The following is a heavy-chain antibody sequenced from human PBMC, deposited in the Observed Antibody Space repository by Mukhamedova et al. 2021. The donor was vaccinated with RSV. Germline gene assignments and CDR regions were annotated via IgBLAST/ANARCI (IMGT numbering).Heavy chain of an antibody. CDR3: AREGVRGSLGLDY. J-gene: IGHJ4*02. Sequence: VKGRFTISRDNAKNSLYLQMNSLRAADTAVYYCAREGVRGSLGLDYWGQGTLVTVSS. D-gene: IGHD2-15*01. V-gene: IGHV3-11*06.